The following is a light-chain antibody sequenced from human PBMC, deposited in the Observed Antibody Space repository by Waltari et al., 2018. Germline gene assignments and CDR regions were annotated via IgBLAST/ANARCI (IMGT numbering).Light chain of an antibody. V-gene: IGKV1-5*03. CDR1: QGISSW. CDR2: KAS. Sequence: SQMTQPPSPLSASVGARVTITCRPSQGISSWLAWYQQKPGKAPKLLIYKASSLQSGVPARFSGSGSGTDFTLTISSLQPEDFATYYCQQYNSAPWTFGQGTKVEIK. J-gene: IGKJ1*01. CDR3: QQYNSAPWT.